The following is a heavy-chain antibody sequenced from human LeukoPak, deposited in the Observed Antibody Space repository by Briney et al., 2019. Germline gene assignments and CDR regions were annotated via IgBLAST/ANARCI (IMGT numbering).Heavy chain of an antibody. J-gene: IGHJ6*03. V-gene: IGHV3-7*01. Sequence: PGGSLRLSCAASGFSFSSYGMHWVRQAPGKGLEWVANIKQDGSEKYYVDSVKGRFTISRDNAKNSLYLQMNSLRAEDTAVYYCARDWDYYYYYMDVWGKGTTVTVSS. CDR3: ARDWDYYYYYMDV. CDR1: GFSFSSYG. D-gene: IGHD3-16*01. CDR2: IKQDGSEK.